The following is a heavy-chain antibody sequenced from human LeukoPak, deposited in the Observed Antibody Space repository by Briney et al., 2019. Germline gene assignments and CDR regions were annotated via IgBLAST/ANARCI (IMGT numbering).Heavy chain of an antibody. CDR2: IIPILGIA. CDR3: ARDSSSWYDSGYYYGMDV. CDR1: GGTFGSYA. Sequence: GASVKVSCKASGGTFGSYAISWVRQAPGQGLEWMGRIIPILGIANYAQKFQGRVTITADKSTSTAYMELSSLRSEDTAVYYCARDSSSWYDSGYYYGMDVWGQGTTVTVSS. J-gene: IGHJ6*02. D-gene: IGHD6-13*01. V-gene: IGHV1-69*04.